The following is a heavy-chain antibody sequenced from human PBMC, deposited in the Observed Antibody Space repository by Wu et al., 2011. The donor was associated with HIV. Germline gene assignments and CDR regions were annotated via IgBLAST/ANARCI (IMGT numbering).Heavy chain of an antibody. CDR1: GYTFTGYY. J-gene: IGHJ3*02. CDR3: ARGLGYCGRSDCLRDATDI. D-gene: IGHD2-15*01. V-gene: IGHV1-2*02. Sequence: QVQLMQSGAEVKKPGASVKVSCKTSGYTFTGYYMHWVRQVPGQGLEWMGWIHPDGGGRNYVQKFQGRVTFTADTSTNTAYMDLSSLRSEDTAVYYCARGLGYCGRSDCLRDATDIWGQGTMVTVSS. CDR2: IHPDGGGR.